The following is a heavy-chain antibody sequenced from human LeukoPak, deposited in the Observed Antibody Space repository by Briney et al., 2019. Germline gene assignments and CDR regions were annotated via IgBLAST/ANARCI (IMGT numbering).Heavy chain of an antibody. D-gene: IGHD2-15*01. Sequence: PGGSLRLSCAASGFTFSSYSMNWVRQAPGKGLEWVAVISYDGNNKYYADSVKGRFTISRDNSKNTLYLQMNSLRPEDTAVYYCARDGYCSSGTCFSSGLSWALDYWGQGTLVTVSS. V-gene: IGHV3-30*03. CDR3: ARDGYCSSGTCFSSGLSWALDY. CDR2: ISYDGNNK. J-gene: IGHJ4*02. CDR1: GFTFSSYS.